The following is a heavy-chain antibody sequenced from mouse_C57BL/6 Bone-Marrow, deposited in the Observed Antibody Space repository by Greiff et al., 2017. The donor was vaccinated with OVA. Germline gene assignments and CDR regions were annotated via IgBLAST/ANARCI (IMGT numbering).Heavy chain of an antibody. CDR1: GYSITSGYY. CDR2: ISYDGSN. CDR3: ARAVRYFDV. Sequence: EVQLQQSGPGLVKPSQSLSLTCSVTGYSITSGYYWNWIRQFPGNQLEWMGYISYDGSNNYNPSLKNRISITRDTSKNQFFLKLNSVTTEDTATYNSARAVRYFDVWGTGTTVTVSS. D-gene: IGHD1-1*01. J-gene: IGHJ1*03. V-gene: IGHV3-6*01.